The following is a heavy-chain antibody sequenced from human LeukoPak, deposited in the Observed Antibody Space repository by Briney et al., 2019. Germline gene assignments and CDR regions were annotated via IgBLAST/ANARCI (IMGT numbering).Heavy chain of an antibody. Sequence: GGSLRLSCAASGFTFSSYSMNWVRQAPGKGLEWVSSISSSSSYIYYADSVKSRFTISRDNAKNSLYLQMNSLRAEDTAVYYCARDDSYQLLSIDYWGQGTLVTVSS. V-gene: IGHV3-21*01. CDR1: GFTFSSYS. J-gene: IGHJ4*02. CDR3: ARDDSYQLLSIDY. D-gene: IGHD2-2*01. CDR2: ISSSSSYI.